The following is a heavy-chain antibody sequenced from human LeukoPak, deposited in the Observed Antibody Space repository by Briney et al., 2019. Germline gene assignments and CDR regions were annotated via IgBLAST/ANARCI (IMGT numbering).Heavy chain of an antibody. CDR3: GRGADSGLGY. J-gene: IGHJ4*02. Sequence: SETLSLTCTISGGSISSYYWTWIRQPPGKRLEWIGYIYSSGNSNYNPSLKGRVTMSIDTSKDQFSLRLSSVTAADTAVYYCGRGADSGLGYWGQGILVTVSS. CDR1: GGSISSYY. CDR2: IYSSGNS. D-gene: IGHD6-19*01. V-gene: IGHV4-59*12.